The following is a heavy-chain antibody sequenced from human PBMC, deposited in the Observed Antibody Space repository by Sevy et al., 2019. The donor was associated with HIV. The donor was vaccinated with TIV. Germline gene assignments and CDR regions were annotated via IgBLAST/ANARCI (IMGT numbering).Heavy chain of an antibody. CDR1: GYSISSGYD. CDR2: IYHSGST. V-gene: IGHV4-38-2*02. Sequence: SETLSLTCAVSGYSISSGYDWGWIRQPPGKGLEWIGSIYHSGSTYYNPSLKSRVTISVDTSKNQFSLKLSSVTAADTAVYYCAREPADYTAMVLFDYWGQGTLVTVSS. CDR3: AREPADYTAMVLFDY. J-gene: IGHJ4*02. D-gene: IGHD5-18*01.